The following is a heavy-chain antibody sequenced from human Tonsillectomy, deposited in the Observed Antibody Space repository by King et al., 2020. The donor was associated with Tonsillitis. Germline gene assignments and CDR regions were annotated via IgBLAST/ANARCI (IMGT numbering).Heavy chain of an antibody. CDR3: ARVLGAVIYYYYGMDV. J-gene: IGHJ6*02. CDR1: GYTFTGYY. D-gene: IGHD2/OR15-2a*01. V-gene: IGHV1-2*02. Sequence: QLVQSGAEVKKPGASVKVSCKASGYTFTGYYMHWVRQAPGQGLEWMGWINPNSGGTNYAQKFQGRVTMTRDTSISTAYMELSRLRSDDTAVYYCARVLGAVIYYYYGMDVWGQGTTVTVSS. CDR2: INPNSGGT.